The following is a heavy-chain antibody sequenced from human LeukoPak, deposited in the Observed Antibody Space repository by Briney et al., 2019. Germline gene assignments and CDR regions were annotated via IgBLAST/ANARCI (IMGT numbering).Heavy chain of an antibody. V-gene: IGHV1-2*02. CDR1: GYTFTGYY. D-gene: IGHD2-8*01. J-gene: IGHJ4*02. Sequence: ASVKVSCKASGYTFTGYYMHWVRQAPGQGLEWMGWINPNSGGTNYAQKFQGRVTMTTDTSTSTAYMELRSLRSDDTAVYYCARHGCTNGVCYPILSYWGQGTLVTVSS. CDR2: INPNSGGT. CDR3: ARHGCTNGVCYPILSY.